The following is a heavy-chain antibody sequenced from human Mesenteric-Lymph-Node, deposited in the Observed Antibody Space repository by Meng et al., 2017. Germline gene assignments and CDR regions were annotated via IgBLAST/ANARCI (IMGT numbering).Heavy chain of an antibody. CDR2: IIPILGIA. Sequence: SVTVSCTASGYAFTGYYMEWVRQAPGQGLEWMGRIIPILGIANYAQKFQGRVTITADKSTSTAYMGLGSLRSEDTAVYYCASYSMVVAATPAIFWQYYYYGMDVWGQGTTVTVSS. V-gene: IGHV1-69*02. J-gene: IGHJ6*02. CDR1: GYAFTGYY. CDR3: ASYSMVVAATPAIFWQYYYYGMDV. D-gene: IGHD2-15*01.